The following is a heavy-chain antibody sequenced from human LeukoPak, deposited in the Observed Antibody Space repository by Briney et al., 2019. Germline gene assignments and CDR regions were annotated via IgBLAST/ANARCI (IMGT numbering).Heavy chain of an antibody. CDR3: EKGLDYSSSQMDS. V-gene: IGHV3-64*05. D-gene: IGHD6-6*01. J-gene: IGHJ4*02. Sequence: GGSLGLSCSASGFTFKSYAMHWVRQAPGKGLEYVSSINTNGANTYYADSVKGRFTISRDNSRNTVYVQMNSLTPEDTAVYYCEKGLDYSSSQMDSWGQGTLVTVSS. CDR1: GFTFKSYA. CDR2: INTNGANT.